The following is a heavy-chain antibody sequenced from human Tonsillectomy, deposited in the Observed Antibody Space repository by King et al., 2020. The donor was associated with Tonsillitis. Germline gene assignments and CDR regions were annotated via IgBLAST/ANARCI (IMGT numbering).Heavy chain of an antibody. J-gene: IGHJ6*02. V-gene: IGHV3-30*18. Sequence: VQLVESGGGVVQPGRSLRLSCAASGFTFSTYGMHWVRQAPGKGLEWVAVISYDGSNKYYADSVKGRFTISRDNSKNTLYLQMNSLRAEDTAVYYCEKGGRPSYYFGSGSPIYYYNGMDVWGQGTTVTVCS. D-gene: IGHD3-3*01. CDR1: GFTFSTYG. CDR3: EKGGRPSYYFGSGSPIYYYNGMDV. CDR2: ISYDGSNK.